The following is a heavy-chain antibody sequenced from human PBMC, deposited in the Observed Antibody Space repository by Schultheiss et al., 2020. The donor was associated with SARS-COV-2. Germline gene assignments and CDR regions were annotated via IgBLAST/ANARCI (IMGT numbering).Heavy chain of an antibody. CDR2: INPNSGGT. D-gene: IGHD5-12*01. Sequence: VKVSCKASGYTFTSYAMNWVRQAPGQGLEWMGWINPNSGGTDYAQKFQGRVTLTRDTSITTAYMELSRLRSDDTAVYYCARDSVDIEYYFDYWGQGTLVTVSS. CDR3: ARDSVDIEYYFDY. V-gene: IGHV1-2*02. J-gene: IGHJ4*02. CDR1: GYTFTSYA.